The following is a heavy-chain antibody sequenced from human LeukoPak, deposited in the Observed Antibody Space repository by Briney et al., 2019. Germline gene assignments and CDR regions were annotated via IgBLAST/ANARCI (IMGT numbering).Heavy chain of an antibody. V-gene: IGHV3-48*03. J-gene: IGHJ4*02. D-gene: IGHD3-10*01. CDR2: ISSSGSTI. CDR3: VRVGPAKSEYGSGSFGD. Sequence: GGSLRLSCAASGFTFSSYEMNWVRQAPGKGLEWVSYISSSGSTIYYADSVKGRFTISRDNAKNSLDLQMNSLRSEDTAVYYCVRVGPAKSEYGSGSFGDWGPGTLVTVSS. CDR1: GFTFSSYE.